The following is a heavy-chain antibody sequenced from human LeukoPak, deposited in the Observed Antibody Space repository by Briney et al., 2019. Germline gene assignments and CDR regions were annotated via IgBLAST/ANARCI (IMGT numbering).Heavy chain of an antibody. CDR3: ARVPKGSYTYWWFDP. J-gene: IGHJ5*02. CDR1: GGSFSGYY. Sequence: KPSETLSLTCAVYGGSFSGYYWSWIRQPPGKGLEWIGEINHSGSTNYNPSLKSRVTISVDTSKNQFSLKLSSVTAADTAVYYCARVPKGSYTYWWFDPWGQGTLVTVSS. CDR2: INHSGST. D-gene: IGHD1-26*01. V-gene: IGHV4-34*01.